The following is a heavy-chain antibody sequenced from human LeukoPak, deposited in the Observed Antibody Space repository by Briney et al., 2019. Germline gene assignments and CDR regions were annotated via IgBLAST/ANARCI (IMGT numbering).Heavy chain of an antibody. CDR1: GFTFHDYD. CDR3: VKDVLLAPAGYFQH. CDR2: ISGDGSRS. D-gene: IGHD2-8*02. Sequence: GGSLRLSCAASGFTFHDYDMSWVRHSPGNGLEWVSLISGDGSRSNYVDSVKGRFTISRDNSKDSLYLQMDSLKIEDTGLYYCVKDVLLAPAGYFQHWGQGTLITVSS. J-gene: IGHJ1*01. V-gene: IGHV3-43*02.